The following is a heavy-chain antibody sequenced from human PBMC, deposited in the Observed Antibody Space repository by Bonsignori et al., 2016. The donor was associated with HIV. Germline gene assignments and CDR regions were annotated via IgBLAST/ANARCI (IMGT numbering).Heavy chain of an antibody. CDR2: INHSGST. J-gene: IGHJ3*02. D-gene: IGHD2-2*01. CDR3: ARVPAATFDAFDI. V-gene: IGHV4-34*01. Sequence: WIRQPPGKGLEWIGEINHSGSTNYNPSLKSRVTISVDTSKNQFSLKLSSVTAADTAVYYCARVPAATFDAFDIWGQGTMVTVSS.